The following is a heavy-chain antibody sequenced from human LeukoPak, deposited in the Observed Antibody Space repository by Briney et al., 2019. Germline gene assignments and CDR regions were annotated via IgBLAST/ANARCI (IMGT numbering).Heavy chain of an antibody. CDR2: ISYDGSNK. J-gene: IGHJ4*02. Sequence: GGSLRLSCAASGFTFSSYGMHWVRQAPGKGLEWVAVISYDGSNKYYADSVKGRFTISRDNSKNTLYLQMNSLRAEDTAVYYCARAWQQLVPPDYWGQGTLVTVSS. CDR3: ARAWQQLVPPDY. D-gene: IGHD6-13*01. CDR1: GFTFSSYG. V-gene: IGHV3-30*19.